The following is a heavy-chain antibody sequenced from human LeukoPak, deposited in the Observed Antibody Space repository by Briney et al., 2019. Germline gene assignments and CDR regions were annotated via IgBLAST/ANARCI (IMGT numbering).Heavy chain of an antibody. J-gene: IGHJ4*02. Sequence: GGSLRLSCAASGFTFSSYAMSWVRQAPGKGLEWVSAISGSGGSTYYADSVKGRFTISRDNSKNTLYLQMNSLRAEDTAVYYCAKDREPTYGDYVPGDYWGQGTLVTVSS. CDR2: ISGSGGST. D-gene: IGHD4-17*01. V-gene: IGHV3-23*01. CDR3: AKDREPTYGDYVPGDY. CDR1: GFTFSSYA.